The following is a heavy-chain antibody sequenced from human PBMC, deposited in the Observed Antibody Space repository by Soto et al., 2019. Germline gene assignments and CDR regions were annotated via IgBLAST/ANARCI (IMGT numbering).Heavy chain of an antibody. CDR3: ARVGPTGWFDP. V-gene: IGHV1-2*02. CDR2: INTKTGGT. Sequence: QVHLVQSGAEVKKPGASVKVSCKASGYSFTDYYMHWVRQAPGQGLEWMGWINTKTGGTNYAQRVQGRVTMTGDTSINTAYRELSRLRSDGPAVYYCARVGPTGWFDPWGQGTVVTVSS. J-gene: IGHJ5*02. CDR1: GYSFTDYY.